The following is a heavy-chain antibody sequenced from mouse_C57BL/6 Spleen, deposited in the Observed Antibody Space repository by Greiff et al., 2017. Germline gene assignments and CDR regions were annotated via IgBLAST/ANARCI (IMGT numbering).Heavy chain of an antibody. V-gene: IGHV1-85*01. CDR2: IYPRDGST. CDR1: GYTFTSYD. D-gene: IGHD2-4*01. J-gene: IGHJ1*03. Sequence: QVQLKESGPELVKPGASVKLSCKASGYTFTSYDINWVKQRPGQGLEWIGWIYPRDGSTKYNEKFKGKATLTVDTSSSTAYMELHSLTSEDSAVYFCARGDDYDGPYWYFDVWGTGTTVTVSS. CDR3: ARGDDYDGPYWYFDV.